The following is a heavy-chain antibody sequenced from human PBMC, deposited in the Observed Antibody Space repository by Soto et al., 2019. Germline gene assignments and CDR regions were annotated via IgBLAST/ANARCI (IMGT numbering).Heavy chain of an antibody. CDR1: GYTFTSYC. CDR3: ARLDTPNIVVVPAAIHAFDI. V-gene: IGHV1-18*01. J-gene: IGHJ3*02. CDR2: ISAYNGNT. Sequence: ASVKVSCKASGYTFTSYCISWVRQAPGQGLEWMGWISAYNGNTNYAQKLQGRVTMTTDTSTSTAYMELRSLRSDDTAVYYCARLDTPNIVVVPAAIHAFDIWGQGTMVTVSS. D-gene: IGHD2-2*01.